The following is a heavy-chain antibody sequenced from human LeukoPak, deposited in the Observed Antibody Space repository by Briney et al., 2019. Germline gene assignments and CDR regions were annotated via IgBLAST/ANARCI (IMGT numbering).Heavy chain of an antibody. Sequence: GGSLRLSCAASGFAFNNYGMHWVRQAPGKGLEWLAFIWFDESNKFYAASVKGRFTISRDNSKNTLYLQMNSLRAEDTAVYYCARDCVYCTRATCSSHLPEPPSLDYWGQGTLVTVSS. J-gene: IGHJ4*02. D-gene: IGHD2-2*01. CDR3: ARDCVYCTRATCSSHLPEPPSLDY. V-gene: IGHV3-33*01. CDR1: GFAFNNYG. CDR2: IWFDESNK.